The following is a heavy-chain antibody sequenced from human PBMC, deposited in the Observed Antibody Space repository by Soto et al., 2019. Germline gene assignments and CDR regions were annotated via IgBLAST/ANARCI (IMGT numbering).Heavy chain of an antibody. CDR2: IYPGDSDT. D-gene: IGHD6-19*01. CDR1: GYSFTSYW. Sequence: PGESLKISCKGSGYSFTSYWIGWVRQMPGKGLEWMGIIYPGDSDTRYSPSFQGQVTISADKSISTAYLQWSSLKASDTAMYYCARQNRAVAGTYFPQHFDYWGQGTLVTVSS. V-gene: IGHV5-51*01. J-gene: IGHJ4*02. CDR3: ARQNRAVAGTYFPQHFDY.